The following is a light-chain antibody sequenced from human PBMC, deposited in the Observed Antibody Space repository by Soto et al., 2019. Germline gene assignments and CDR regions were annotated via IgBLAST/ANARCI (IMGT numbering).Light chain of an antibody. Sequence: QSVLTQPPSVSGAPGQRVTISCTGSSSNIGPTYDVHWYQQLPGTAPKLLIYANTNRPSGVPDRFSGSKSGTSASLAITGLQAEDEADYFCQSHDSSLSGYVFGTGTKLTVL. J-gene: IGLJ1*01. CDR1: SSNIGPTYD. V-gene: IGLV1-40*01. CDR2: ANT. CDR3: QSHDSSLSGYV.